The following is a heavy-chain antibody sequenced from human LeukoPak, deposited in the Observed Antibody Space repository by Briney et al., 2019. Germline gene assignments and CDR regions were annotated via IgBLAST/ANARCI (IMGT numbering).Heavy chain of an antibody. J-gene: IGHJ4*02. D-gene: IGHD3-22*01. V-gene: IGHV4-39*01. CDR3: ARHGRITMIVVVITPGYYFDY. CDR2: IYYSGST. CDR1: GASISSSRYY. Sequence: PSETLSLTCTVSGASISSSRYYWGWIRQPPGKGLEWIGSIYYSGSTYYNPSLKSRVTISVDTSKNQFSLKLSSVTAADTAVYYCARHGRITMIVVVITPGYYFDYWGQGTLVTVSS.